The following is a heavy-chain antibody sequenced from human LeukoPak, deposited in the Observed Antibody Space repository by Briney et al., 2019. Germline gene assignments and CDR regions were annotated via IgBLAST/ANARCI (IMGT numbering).Heavy chain of an antibody. Sequence: SGTLSLTCAVSGDSISSSNWWTWVRQPPGKGLEWIGEIYHSGNTNYNPSLKSRVTMSVDKSKNQFSLNLNSVAAADTAVYYCARNGGNSDFDYWGQGTLVTVSS. CDR1: GDSISSSNW. J-gene: IGHJ4*02. CDR3: ARNGGNSDFDY. D-gene: IGHD4-23*01. CDR2: IYHSGNT. V-gene: IGHV4-4*02.